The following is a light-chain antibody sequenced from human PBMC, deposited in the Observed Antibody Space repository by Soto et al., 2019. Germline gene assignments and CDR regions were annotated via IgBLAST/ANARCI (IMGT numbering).Light chain of an antibody. Sequence: QSALTQPASVSGSPGQSITTSCTGTSSDVGAYNYVSWYQQHPGKAPKLMIYDVSNRPSGVSNRFSGSKSGNTASLTISGLQAEDEADYYCSSYTSSNTYVFGTGTKLTVL. V-gene: IGLV2-14*03. CDR1: SSDVGAYNY. J-gene: IGLJ1*01. CDR2: DVS. CDR3: SSYTSSNTYV.